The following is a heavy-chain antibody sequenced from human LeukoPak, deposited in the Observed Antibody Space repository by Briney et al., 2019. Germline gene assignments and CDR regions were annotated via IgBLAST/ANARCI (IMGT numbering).Heavy chain of an antibody. CDR1: GDSVSRSNSY. CDR2: IDYSGRT. Sequence: SETLSLTCSVSGDSVSRSNSYWDWLRQPPGKGLEWIGTIDYSGRTYYSPSLKSRVTMSVDPSNNQFSLNLRSMTAADTAVYYCARRRYYDGSGYLEWGQGTLLSVSS. D-gene: IGHD3-22*01. J-gene: IGHJ1*01. V-gene: IGHV4-39*01. CDR3: ARRRYYDGSGYLE.